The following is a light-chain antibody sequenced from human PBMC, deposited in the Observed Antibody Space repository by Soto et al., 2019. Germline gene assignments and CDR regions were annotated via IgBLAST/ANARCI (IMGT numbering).Light chain of an antibody. J-gene: IGLJ3*02. Sequence: QSALTQPASVSASPGQSITISCTGTSSNFGSYILVSWYQHHPGKAPKLLLYKASERPSGFSDRFSGSKSGNTASLTISGLQAEDEANYCCCSYAGGTSWVFGSGTKLTVL. V-gene: IGLV2-23*01. CDR3: CSYAGGTSWV. CDR1: SSNFGSYIL. CDR2: KAS.